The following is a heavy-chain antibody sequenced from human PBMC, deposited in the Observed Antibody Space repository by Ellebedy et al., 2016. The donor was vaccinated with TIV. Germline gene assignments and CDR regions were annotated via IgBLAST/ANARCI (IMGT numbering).Heavy chain of an antibody. Sequence: GESLKISCAASGFTVSSNYMSWVRQAPGKGLEWVALISYDVITQYYADSVKGRFTTSRDNSKNMLYLQMNSLRPEDTGVYYCANRGPRGTFSMDVWGKGTTVTVSS. V-gene: IGHV3-30*13. CDR1: GFTVSSNY. J-gene: IGHJ6*03. D-gene: IGHD3-16*01. CDR2: ISYDVITQ. CDR3: ANRGPRGTFSMDV.